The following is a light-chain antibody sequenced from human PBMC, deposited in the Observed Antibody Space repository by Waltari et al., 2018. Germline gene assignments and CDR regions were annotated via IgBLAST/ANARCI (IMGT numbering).Light chain of an antibody. J-gene: IGLJ2*01. CDR1: NHWHKI. V-gene: IGLV3-9*01. Sequence: SYDLSQPLSVSVALGQTANINCTENNHWHKIAHWYQQKPGQAPVLVMYRDSNRPSGIPERFSGSNSGNTATLTITRAQAGDEADYYCQTWDSNIVVFGGGTKLTVV. CDR3: QTWDSNIVV. CDR2: RDS.